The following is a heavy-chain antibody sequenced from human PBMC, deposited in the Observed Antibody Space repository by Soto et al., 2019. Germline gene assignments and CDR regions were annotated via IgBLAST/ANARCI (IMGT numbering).Heavy chain of an antibody. V-gene: IGHV3-7*01. CDR3: ARGGSSGYDRY. CDR2: IKKDGSEK. CDR1: GFTFSSYW. D-gene: IGHD5-12*01. Sequence: EVQLVESGGGLVQHGGSLRLSCAASGFTFSSYWMSWVRQAPGKGLEWVANIKKDGSEKYYVDSVKGRFTISRDNAKNSLYLQMNSLRAEDTAVYYCARGGSSGYDRYWGQGTLVTVSS. J-gene: IGHJ4*02.